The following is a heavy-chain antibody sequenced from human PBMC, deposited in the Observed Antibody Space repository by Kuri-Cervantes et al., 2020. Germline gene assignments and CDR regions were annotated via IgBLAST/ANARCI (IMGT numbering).Heavy chain of an antibody. CDR2: ISGGADII. CDR1: GFTFSDYS. J-gene: IGHJ4*02. V-gene: IGHV3-11*04. CDR3: ARDTFYDSSDYYFDY. D-gene: IGHD3-22*01. Sequence: GESLKISCAASGFTFSDYSMTWIRQTPEKGLEWISDISGGADIIYYADSVKGRFTISRDNAKNSLYLQMNSLRAEDTAVYYCARDTFYDSSDYYFDYWGQGTLVTVSS.